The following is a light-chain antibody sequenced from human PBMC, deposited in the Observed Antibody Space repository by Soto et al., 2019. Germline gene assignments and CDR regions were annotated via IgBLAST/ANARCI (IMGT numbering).Light chain of an antibody. J-gene: IGKJ4*01. CDR3: QQYARAPLT. CDR2: DAS. CDR1: QSVGKNY. Sequence: EIVLTQSLGTLSLSPGERATLSCRASQSVGKNYLAWFQQKPGQAPRLLLYDASSRATGVPDRFSGSGSGTDFTLTISRLEPDEFAVYYCQQYARAPLTCCGGTKVDIK. V-gene: IGKV3-20*01.